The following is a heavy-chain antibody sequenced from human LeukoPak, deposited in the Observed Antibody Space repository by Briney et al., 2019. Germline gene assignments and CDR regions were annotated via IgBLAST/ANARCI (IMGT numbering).Heavy chain of an antibody. J-gene: IGHJ4*02. CDR2: INHSGSS. Sequence: NASETLSLTCAVYGGSSSGYYWSWIRQPPGKGLEWIGEINHSGSSNYNPSLKSRVTISVDTSKNQFSLKLSSVSAADTAVYYCARGLSNSRRTLLGLDHWGQGTLVTVSS. CDR3: ARGLSNSRRTLLGLDH. D-gene: IGHD3-16*01. V-gene: IGHV4-34*01. CDR1: GGSSSGYY.